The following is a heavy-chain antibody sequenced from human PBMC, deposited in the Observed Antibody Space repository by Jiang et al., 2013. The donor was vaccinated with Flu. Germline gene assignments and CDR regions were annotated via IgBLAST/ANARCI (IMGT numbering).Heavy chain of an antibody. CDR3: ATLRGSTYDTYLMDV. CDR2: IWHDGSNR. J-gene: IGHJ4*02. CDR1: GFAFNYYA. V-gene: IGHV3-33*03. Sequence: RLSCAASGFAFNYYAMHWVRQAPGKGLEWVARIWHDGSNRYYADSVKGRFTVSRDNSKSTLYLQMNSLRVEDTALYYCATLRGSTYDTYLMDVWGQGTLVSVSS. D-gene: IGHD2-2*01.